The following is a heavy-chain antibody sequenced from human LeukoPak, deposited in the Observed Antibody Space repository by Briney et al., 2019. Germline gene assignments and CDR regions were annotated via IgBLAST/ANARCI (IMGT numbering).Heavy chain of an antibody. V-gene: IGHV3-23*01. CDR3: AKELHRGVVPAATNWFDP. J-gene: IGHJ5*02. D-gene: IGHD2-2*01. Sequence: GGSLRLSCAASGFTFSSYAMRWVRQAPGKGLEWVSAISGSGGSTYYADSVKGRFTISRDNSKNTLYLQMNSLRAEDTAVYYCAKELHRGVVPAATNWFDPWGQGTLVTVSS. CDR2: ISGSGGST. CDR1: GFTFSSYA.